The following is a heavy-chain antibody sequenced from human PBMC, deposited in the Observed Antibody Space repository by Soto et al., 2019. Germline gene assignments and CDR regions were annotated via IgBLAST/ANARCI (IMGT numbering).Heavy chain of an antibody. CDR2: ISYDGSNK. D-gene: IGHD6-13*01. J-gene: IGHJ1*01. V-gene: IGHV3-30*18. CDR3: AKEGDSSSWYGSREYFQH. Sequence: QVQLVESGGGVVQPGRSLRLSCAASGFTFSSYGMHWVRQAPGKGLEWVAVISYDGSNKYYADSVKGRFTISRDNSKNTLYLQRNSLRAEDTAVYYCAKEGDSSSWYGSREYFQHWGQGTLVTVSS. CDR1: GFTFSSYG.